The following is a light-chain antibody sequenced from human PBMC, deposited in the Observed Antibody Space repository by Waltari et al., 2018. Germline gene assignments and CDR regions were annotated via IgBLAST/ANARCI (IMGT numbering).Light chain of an antibody. CDR3: QQYYSTPLT. Sequence: DIVMTQSPDSLAVSLGERATINCKSSQSVLYSSNNTNYLAWYQQKPGHPPKRLIYWECTRESGVPDRFSGSGSGTDFTLTISSLQAEDVAVYYCQQYYSTPLTFGGGTKVEIK. CDR2: WEC. V-gene: IGKV4-1*01. CDR1: QSVLYSSNNTNY. J-gene: IGKJ4*01.